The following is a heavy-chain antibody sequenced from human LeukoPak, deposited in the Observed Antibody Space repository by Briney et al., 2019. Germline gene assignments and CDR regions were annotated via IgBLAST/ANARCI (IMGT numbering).Heavy chain of an antibody. J-gene: IGHJ6*03. V-gene: IGHV1-18*01. D-gene: IGHD6-13*01. CDR3: ARDRTGTGYSSSWHYYYMDV. CDR2: ISAYNGNT. CDR1: GYTFTSYG. Sequence: ASVKVSCKASGYTFTSYGISWVRQAPGQGLEWMGWISAYNGNTNYAQKLQGRVTMTTDTSTSTAYMELRSLRSDDTAVYYCARDRTGTGYSSSWHYYYMDVWGKGTTVTVSS.